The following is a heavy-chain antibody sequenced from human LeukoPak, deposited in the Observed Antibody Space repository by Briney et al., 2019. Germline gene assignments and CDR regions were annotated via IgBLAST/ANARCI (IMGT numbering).Heavy chain of an antibody. CDR3: ARANEGAAAADDFDY. CDR2: ISAYNGNT. D-gene: IGHD6-13*01. Sequence: ASVKVSCKASGYTFTSYAMHWVRQAPGQGLEWMGWISAYNGNTNYAQKIQGRVTMTTDTSTSTAYMELRSLRSDDTAMYYCARANEGAAAADDFDYWGQGTLVTVSS. CDR1: GYTFTSYA. J-gene: IGHJ4*02. V-gene: IGHV1-18*01.